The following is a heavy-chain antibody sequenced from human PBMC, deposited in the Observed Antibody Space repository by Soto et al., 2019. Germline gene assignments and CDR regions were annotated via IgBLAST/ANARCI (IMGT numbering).Heavy chain of an antibody. Sequence: EVQLVESGGGLIQPGGSLRLSCAVSGFTVNSNYMSWVXXAPGKGLEWVSVIYSGGTTYYADSVKGRFSLSRDNSXNTXXXHXXXXXXXXXXXXXXXXXXXXXDXWGQGTLVTVSS. J-gene: IGHJ4*02. CDR1: GFTVNSNY. V-gene: IGHV3-53*01. CDR3: XXXXXXXDX. CDR2: IYSGGTT.